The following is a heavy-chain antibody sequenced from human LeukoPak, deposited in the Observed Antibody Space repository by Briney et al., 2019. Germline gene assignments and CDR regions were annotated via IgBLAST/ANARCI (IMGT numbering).Heavy chain of an antibody. V-gene: IGHV4-30-4*08. CDR3: ARGLDYYDSSGPYWYFDL. CDR2: IYYSGST. D-gene: IGHD3-22*01. Sequence: SETLSLTCTVSGGSISSGDYYWSWIRQPPGKGLEWIGYIYYSGSTYYNPSLKSRVTISVDTSKNQFSLKLSSVTAADTAVYYCARGLDYYDSSGPYWYFDLWGRGTLVTVSS. CDR1: GGSISSGDYY. J-gene: IGHJ2*01.